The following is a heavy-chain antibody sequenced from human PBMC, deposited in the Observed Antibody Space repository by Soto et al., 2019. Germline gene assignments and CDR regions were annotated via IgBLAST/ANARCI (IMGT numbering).Heavy chain of an antibody. V-gene: IGHV4-4*02. Sequence: QVQLQESGPGLVKPSGTLSLTCAVSGGSISSSNWWSWVRPPPGKGLEWIGEIYHSGSTNYNPSLKSRGTISVDESKNQFSLKLSAVTAEYTAGYYCARGPYSDMDTIDWYFELWGRGTLVTVSS. CDR3: ARGPYSDMDTIDWYFEL. D-gene: IGHD2-15*01. CDR1: GGSISSSNW. CDR2: IYHSGST. J-gene: IGHJ2*01.